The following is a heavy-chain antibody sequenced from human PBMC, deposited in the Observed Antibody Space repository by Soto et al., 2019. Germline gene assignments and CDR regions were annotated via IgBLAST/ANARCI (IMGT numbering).Heavy chain of an antibody. CDR3: ARDRRPSRWSDAFDL. J-gene: IGHJ3*01. CDR1: GFTFSNYG. V-gene: IGHV3-64*01. Sequence: GGSLRLSCAASGFTFSNYGMHWVRQAPGKGLEYVAGISTNGGSTYHANSVRPRFTISRDNSKNTLYLQMGSLRAEDMAIYYCARDRRPSRWSDAFDLWGQGTLVTVSS. CDR2: ISTNGGST. D-gene: IGHD2-15*01.